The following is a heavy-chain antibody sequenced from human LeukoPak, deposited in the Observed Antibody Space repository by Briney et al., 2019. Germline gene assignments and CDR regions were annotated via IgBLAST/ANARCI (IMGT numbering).Heavy chain of an antibody. V-gene: IGHV3-66*01. J-gene: IGHJ4*02. CDR1: GFTVSSNY. D-gene: IGHD2-2*01. Sequence: GGSLRLSCGASGFTVSSNYMSWVRQAPGKGLEWVSVIYSGGSTYYADSVKGRFTISRDNPKNTLYLQMNSLRAEDTAVYYCARDCSSTSCSDYWGQGTLVTVSS. CDR3: ARDCSSTSCSDY. CDR2: IYSGGST.